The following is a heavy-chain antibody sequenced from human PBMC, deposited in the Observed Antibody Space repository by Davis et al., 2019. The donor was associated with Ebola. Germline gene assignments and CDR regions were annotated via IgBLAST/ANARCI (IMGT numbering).Heavy chain of an antibody. CDR3: ARYFDSGFDY. CDR1: GDSVSSNSVA. Sequence: SETLSLTCAISGDSVSSNSVAWHWIRQSPSRGLEWLGRTYYRSKWYNDYAESVKSRLTINPDTSKNQFSLHLNSVTPDDTAVYYCARYFDSGFDYWGQGTLVTVSS. CDR2: TYYRSKWYN. D-gene: IGHD3-9*01. V-gene: IGHV6-1*01. J-gene: IGHJ4*02.